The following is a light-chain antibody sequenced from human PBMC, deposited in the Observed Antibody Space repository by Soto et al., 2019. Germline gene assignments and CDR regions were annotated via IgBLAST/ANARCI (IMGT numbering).Light chain of an antibody. CDR3: QYYGSPSWT. CDR1: QSVTSNY. CDR2: ATS. J-gene: IGKJ1*01. Sequence: EIVLTQSPGTLSLSPGERATLSCRASQSVTSNYLAWYQQRPGQAPRLLIFATSSRATGIPDKFSGSGSGTDFTLTISRLEPDDFAEYYCQYYGSPSWTFGQATKVDIK. V-gene: IGKV3-20*01.